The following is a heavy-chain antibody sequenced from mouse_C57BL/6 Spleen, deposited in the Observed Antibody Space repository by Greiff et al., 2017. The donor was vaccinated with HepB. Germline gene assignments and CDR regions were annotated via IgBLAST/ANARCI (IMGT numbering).Heavy chain of an antibody. CDR3: AREGRRYAMDY. J-gene: IGHJ4*01. Sequence: QVHVKQPGTELVKPGASVKLSCKASGYTFTSYWMHWVKQRPGQGLEWIGNINPSNGGTNYNEKFKSKATLTVDKSSSTAYMQLSSLTSEDSAVYYCAREGRRYAMDYWGQGTSVTVSS. CDR1: GYTFTSYW. CDR2: INPSNGGT. V-gene: IGHV1-53*01.